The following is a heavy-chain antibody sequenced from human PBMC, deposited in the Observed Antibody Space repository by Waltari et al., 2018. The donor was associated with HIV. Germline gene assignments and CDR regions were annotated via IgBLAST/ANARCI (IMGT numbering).Heavy chain of an antibody. CDR2: IRSKAYGGTT. CDR1: GFSFGDYA. Sequence: EVQLGESGGGLVQPGRSLRLPCAISGFSFGDYAMSWFRQAPGKGLEWVGFIRSKAYGGTTQYAASVKGRFTISRDDSKSIAYLQMNSLKTEDTALYYCTRGTFTVTYYFDYWGRGTLVTVSS. V-gene: IGHV3-49*03. CDR3: TRGTFTVTYYFDY. D-gene: IGHD4-17*01. J-gene: IGHJ4*02.